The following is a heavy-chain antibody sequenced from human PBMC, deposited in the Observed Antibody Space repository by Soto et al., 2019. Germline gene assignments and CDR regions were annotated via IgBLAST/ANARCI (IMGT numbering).Heavy chain of an antibody. D-gene: IGHD1-7*01. Sequence: QVQLQESGPGLVKPSETLSLTCTVSGGSISSYYWSWIRQPPGKGLEWVGYIYYSGSTNYNPSLQSRVTISVDTSKNQFSLKLCSVTAADTPVYYCARARGITGTTFDYWGQGTLVTVSS. V-gene: IGHV4-59*01. CDR1: GGSISSYY. CDR3: ARARGITGTTFDY. CDR2: IYYSGST. J-gene: IGHJ4*02.